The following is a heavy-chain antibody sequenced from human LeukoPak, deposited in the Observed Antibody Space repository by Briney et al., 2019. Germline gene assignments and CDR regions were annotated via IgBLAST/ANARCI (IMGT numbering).Heavy chain of an antibody. Sequence: SQTLSLTCTVSGGSISSGSYYWSWIRQPAGKGLEWVGRIYTSDSTNYNPSLKSRVTISLDTSKNQFSLRLNAVTAADTAVYYCARDRDGYNFRFDYWGQGTLVTVSS. V-gene: IGHV4-61*02. D-gene: IGHD5-24*01. CDR3: ARDRDGYNFRFDY. CDR1: GGSISSGSYY. J-gene: IGHJ4*02. CDR2: IYTSDST.